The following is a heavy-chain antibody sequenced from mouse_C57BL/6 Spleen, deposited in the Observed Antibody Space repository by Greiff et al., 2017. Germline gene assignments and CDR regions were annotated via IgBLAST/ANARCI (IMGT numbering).Heavy chain of an antibody. CDR1: GFNIKDYY. V-gene: IGHV14-2*01. D-gene: IGHD1-1*01. CDR2: IDPEDGET. Sequence: EVQLQQSGAELVKPGASVKLSCTASGFNIKDYYMHWVKQRTEQGLEWIGRIDPEDGETKYAPKFQGKATITADTSSNTAYLQLSSLTSEDTAVYYCASPGSSYGRYFDVWGTGTTVTVSS. J-gene: IGHJ1*03. CDR3: ASPGSSYGRYFDV.